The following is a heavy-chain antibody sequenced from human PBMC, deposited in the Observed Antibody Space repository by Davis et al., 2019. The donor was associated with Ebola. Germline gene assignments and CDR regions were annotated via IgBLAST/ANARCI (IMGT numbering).Heavy chain of an antibody. Sequence: PSETLSLTCTVSGGSISSYYWSWIRQPPGKGLEWIGYIYYSGSTNYNPSLKSRVTISVDTSKNQFSLKLSSVTAADTAVYYCARDQGAIFGVDLGYYYYGMDVWGQGTTVTVSS. D-gene: IGHD3-3*01. J-gene: IGHJ6*02. CDR1: GGSISSYY. CDR2: IYYSGST. CDR3: ARDQGAIFGVDLGYYYYGMDV. V-gene: IGHV4-59*01.